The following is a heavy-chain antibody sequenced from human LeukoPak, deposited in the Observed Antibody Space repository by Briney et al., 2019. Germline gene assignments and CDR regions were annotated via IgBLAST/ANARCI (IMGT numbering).Heavy chain of an antibody. CDR1: GFTFSSYA. Sequence: GGSLRLSCAASGFTFSSYAMHWVRQAPGKGLEWVTFISYDGSNKYYADSVKGRFTISRDNSKNTLYLQMNSLRAEDTAVYYCAKDKIAAAGTCFDYWGQGTLVTVSS. D-gene: IGHD6-13*01. V-gene: IGHV3-30*04. CDR3: AKDKIAAAGTCFDY. CDR2: ISYDGSNK. J-gene: IGHJ4*02.